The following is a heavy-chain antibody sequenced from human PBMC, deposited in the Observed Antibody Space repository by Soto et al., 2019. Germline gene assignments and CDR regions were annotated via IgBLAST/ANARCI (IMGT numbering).Heavy chain of an antibody. D-gene: IGHD2-15*01. Sequence: EVQLVESGGDMVQPGRSLKLSCVGSGYSFEDYSMHWVRQAPGKGLEWVSGISWNGNFTGYADSAKGRFTISRDNAKNSLFLQMRSLSLEATALYYCVGGSWFDWGQGTLVTVSS. J-gene: IGHJ4*02. CDR1: GYSFEDYS. CDR3: VGGSWFD. CDR2: ISWNGNFT. V-gene: IGHV3-9*01.